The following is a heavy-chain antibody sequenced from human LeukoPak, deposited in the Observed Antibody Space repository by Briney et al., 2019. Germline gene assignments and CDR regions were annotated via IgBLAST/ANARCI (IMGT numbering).Heavy chain of an antibody. J-gene: IGHJ4*02. V-gene: IGHV4-59*05. CDR3: ARIARSDFDC. CDR2: IYYSGNT. CDR1: GGSISSYY. Sequence: KSSETLSLTCTVSGGSISSYYWNWIRRPPGKGLEWIGSIYYSGNTHYNPSLNSRVTISVDTSKSQFSLKLSSVTAADTALYYCARIARSDFDCWGQGTLVTVSS. D-gene: IGHD2/OR15-2a*01.